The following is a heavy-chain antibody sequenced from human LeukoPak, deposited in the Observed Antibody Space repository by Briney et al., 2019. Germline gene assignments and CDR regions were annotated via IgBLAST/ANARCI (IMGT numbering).Heavy chain of an antibody. CDR1: GGSIISSNYY. CDR3: ARDSRLGGNFPVSYYYMDV. J-gene: IGHJ6*03. V-gene: IGHV4-39*02. Sequence: PSETLSLTCSVSGGSIISSNYYWGWIRQPPGKGLEWIGSIYQSGSGSSYYNPSLKSRVTISGDTSKNQFFLRLSSVTAADTAVYYCARDSRLGGNFPVSYYYMDVWGKGTTVTVSS. CDR2: IYQSGSGSS. D-gene: IGHD4-23*01.